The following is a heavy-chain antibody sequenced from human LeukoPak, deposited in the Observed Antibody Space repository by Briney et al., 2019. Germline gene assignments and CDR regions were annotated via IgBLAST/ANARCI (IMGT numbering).Heavy chain of an antibody. CDR3: ARDIFSVTTFGNSFDY. V-gene: IGHV3-30-3*01. CDR2: ISYDGSNK. D-gene: IGHD4-17*01. Sequence: PGRSLRLSCAASGFTFSSYAMHWVRQAPGKGLEWVAVISYDGSNKYYADSVKGRFTISRDNSKNTLYLQMNSLRAEDTAVYYCARDIFSVTTFGNSFDYWGQGTLVTVSS. CDR1: GFTFSSYA. J-gene: IGHJ4*02.